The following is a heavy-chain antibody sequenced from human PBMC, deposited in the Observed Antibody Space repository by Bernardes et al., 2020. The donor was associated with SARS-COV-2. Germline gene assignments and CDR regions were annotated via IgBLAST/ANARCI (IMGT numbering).Heavy chain of an antibody. Sequence: GGSLRLSCAASGFIFSNYAMSWFRQTPGKGLEWISAVNSAGTTYYADSVRGRFTAARDNSKNTLYLQMSSLRSEDTAVYYCARVVSGPHVGADAFAVWGRGTTVTVSS. D-gene: IGHD2-21*02. CDR1: GFIFSNYA. V-gene: IGHV3-23*01. J-gene: IGHJ3*01. CDR2: VNSAGTT. CDR3: ARVVSGPHVGADAFAV.